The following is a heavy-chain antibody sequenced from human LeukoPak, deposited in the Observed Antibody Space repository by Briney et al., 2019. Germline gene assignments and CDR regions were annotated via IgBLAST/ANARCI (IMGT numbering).Heavy chain of an antibody. J-gene: IGHJ3*02. CDR3: ARSYYYGSGAYAFDT. V-gene: IGHV3-74*01. D-gene: IGHD3-10*01. CDR1: GFTFSNYW. Sequence: GGSLRLSCAASGFTFSNYWMHRVRQAPGKGRWWVSRINTDGSSTNYADSVKGRFTISRDNAKNTLYLQMNSLRAEDRAVYYCARSYYYGSGAYAFDTWGQGTMVTVSS. CDR2: INTDGSST.